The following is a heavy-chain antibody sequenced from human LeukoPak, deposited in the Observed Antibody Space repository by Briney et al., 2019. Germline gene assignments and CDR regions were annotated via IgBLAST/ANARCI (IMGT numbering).Heavy chain of an antibody. J-gene: IGHJ6*03. CDR2: IYHSGST. CDR3: ASDVLLWFGELSALMDV. V-gene: IGHV4-38-2*01. CDR1: GYSISSGYY. Sequence: SETLSLTCAVSGYSISSGYYWGWIRQPPGKGLEWIGSIYHSGSTYYNPSLKSRVTISVDTSKNQFSLKLSSVTAADTAVHYCASDVLLWFGELSALMDVWGKGTTVTVSS. D-gene: IGHD3-10*01.